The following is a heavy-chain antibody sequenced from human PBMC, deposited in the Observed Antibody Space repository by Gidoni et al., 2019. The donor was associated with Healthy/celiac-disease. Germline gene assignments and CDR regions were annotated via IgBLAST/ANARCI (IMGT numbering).Heavy chain of an antibody. J-gene: IGHJ6*02. D-gene: IGHD3-22*01. Sequence: QVQLVESGGGVVQPGRSLRLSCAASGFTFSSYAMHWVRQAPGKGLEWVAVISYDGSNKYYADSVKGRFTISRDNSKNTLYLQMNSLRAEDTAVYYCARAGSTVVTTVQYYYYYGMDVWGQGTTVTVSS. CDR1: GFTFSSYA. CDR3: ARAGSTVVTTVQYYYYYGMDV. V-gene: IGHV3-30-3*01. CDR2: ISYDGSNK.